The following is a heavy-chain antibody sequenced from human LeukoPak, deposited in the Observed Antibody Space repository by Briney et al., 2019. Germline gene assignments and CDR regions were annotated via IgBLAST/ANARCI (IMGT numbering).Heavy chain of an antibody. D-gene: IGHD6-19*01. V-gene: IGHV1-69*05. J-gene: IGHJ4*02. CDR2: IIPIFGTA. CDR3: ARVGSSGWYVHPTLDY. CDR1: GGTFSSYA. Sequence: SVKVSCKASGGTFSSYAISWVRQAPGQGLEWMGRIIPIFGTANYAQKFQGRVTITTDESTSTAYMELSSLRSEDTAVYYCARVGSSGWYVHPTLDYWGQGTLLTVSS.